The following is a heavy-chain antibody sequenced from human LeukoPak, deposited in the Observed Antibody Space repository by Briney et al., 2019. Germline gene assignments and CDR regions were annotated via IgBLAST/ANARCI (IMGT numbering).Heavy chain of an antibody. Sequence: SQTLSLTCTVSGDSINSGNSHWTWIRQPPGKGLEWLGSVYDSWNNYYNPSLESRITMSVDTSKNQYSLELSSVIAADTAVYYCASYFVGNGGRGYWGQGALVTVSS. J-gene: IGHJ4*02. D-gene: IGHD3-10*02. V-gene: IGHV4-30-4*01. CDR1: GDSINSGNSH. CDR3: ASYFVGNGGRGY. CDR2: VYDSWNN.